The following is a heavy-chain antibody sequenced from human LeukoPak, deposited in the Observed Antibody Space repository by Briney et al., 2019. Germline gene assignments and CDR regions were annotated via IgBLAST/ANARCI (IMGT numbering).Heavy chain of an antibody. Sequence: SETLSLTCTVSGGSISSYYWSWIRQPPGKGLEWIGHIYYSGSTNYNPSLKSRVTISVDTSKNQFSLKLSSVTAADTAVYYCARHSHGSSEYWGQGTLVTVSS. D-gene: IGHD3-10*01. J-gene: IGHJ4*02. V-gene: IGHV4-59*08. CDR3: ARHSHGSSEY. CDR2: IYYSGST. CDR1: GGSISSYY.